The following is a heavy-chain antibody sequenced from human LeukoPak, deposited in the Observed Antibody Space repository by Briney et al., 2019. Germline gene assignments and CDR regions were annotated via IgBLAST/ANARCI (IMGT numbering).Heavy chain of an antibody. CDR2: ISGSGGST. Sequence: GGSLRLSCAASGFTFSNYAMNWVRQAPGKGLEWVSSISGSGGSTYFAGSVKGRVTISRDNSKNAMYMQMNSLRVEDTAVYYCAKGGQNYDFWRFDYWGQGSLVTVSS. CDR3: AKGGQNYDFWRFDY. CDR1: GFTFSNYA. D-gene: IGHD3-3*01. J-gene: IGHJ4*02. V-gene: IGHV3-23*01.